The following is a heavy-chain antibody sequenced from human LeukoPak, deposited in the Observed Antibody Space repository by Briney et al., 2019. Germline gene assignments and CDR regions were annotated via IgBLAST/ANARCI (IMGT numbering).Heavy chain of an antibody. Sequence: GGSLRLSCAASGFTFRDYYMTWLRQSPGKGLEWISYISNTGDATHYADSVKGRFTITRDNANNSVYLQTSFLRVEDTAVYYCARDPSPIVGASVNWFDPWGQGTLVTVSS. J-gene: IGHJ5*02. CDR3: ARDPSPIVGASVNWFDP. V-gene: IGHV3-11*01. CDR1: GFTFRDYY. CDR2: ISNTGDAT. D-gene: IGHD1-26*01.